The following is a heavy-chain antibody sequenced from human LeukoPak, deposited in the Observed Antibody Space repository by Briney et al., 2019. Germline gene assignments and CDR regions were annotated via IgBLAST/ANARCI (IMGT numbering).Heavy chain of an antibody. CDR2: IGPDGGTT. V-gene: IGHV3-64*01. CDR3: ARGAQLTDC. J-gene: IGHJ4*02. Sequence: GGSLRLSCAASGFTFYTYGMHWVRQAPGKGLEYVSGIGPDGGTTYYAKSVKGRFTISRDNSKSMVYLQMGSLTVDDMAVYYCARGAQLTDCWGQGTLVTVSS. CDR1: GFTFYTYG. D-gene: IGHD6-13*01.